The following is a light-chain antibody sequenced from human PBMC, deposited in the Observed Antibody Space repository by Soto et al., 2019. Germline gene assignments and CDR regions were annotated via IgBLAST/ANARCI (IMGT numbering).Light chain of an antibody. CDR1: QSVSSN. V-gene: IGKV3-15*01. CDR3: QQYNNWPPGT. CDR2: GAS. J-gene: IGKJ2*02. Sequence: EIVMMQSPATLSVSPGERATLSCRASQSVSSNLAWYQQKPGQAPRLLIYGASTRATGTPTRFSGSGSGTEFTLTISSLQSEDFAVYYCQQYNNWPPGTFGQGTKLEIK.